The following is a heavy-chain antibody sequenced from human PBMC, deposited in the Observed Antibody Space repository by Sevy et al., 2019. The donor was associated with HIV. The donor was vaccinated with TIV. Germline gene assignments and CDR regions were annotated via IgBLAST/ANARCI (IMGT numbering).Heavy chain of an antibody. Sequence: GGSLRLSCAASGFTFSNAWMSWVRQAPGKGLEWVGRIKSKTDGGTTDYAAPVKGRFTISRDDSKNTLYLQMNSLKTEDTAVYYCTTPLPVEMATIGYYYMDVWGKGTTVTVSS. D-gene: IGHD5-12*01. J-gene: IGHJ6*03. CDR3: TTPLPVEMATIGYYYMDV. V-gene: IGHV3-15*01. CDR1: GFTFSNAW. CDR2: IKSKTDGGTT.